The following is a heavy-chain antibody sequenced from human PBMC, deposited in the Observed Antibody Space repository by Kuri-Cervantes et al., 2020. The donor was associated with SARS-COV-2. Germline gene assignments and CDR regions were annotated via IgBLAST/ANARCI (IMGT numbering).Heavy chain of an antibody. CDR1: GGSLSDYY. CDR3: ARGQGIAVAGIIRPEGGDDAFDI. D-gene: IGHD6-19*01. V-gene: IGHV1-8*02. Sequence: ASVKVSCKISGGSLSDYYIHWVQQAPGKGLEWMGMVKTNSGNTLYAQIFQGRVTMTRDTSTSTVYLELSSLRSDDTAVYYCARGQGIAVAGIIRPEGGDDAFDIWGQGTMVTVSS. J-gene: IGHJ3*02. CDR2: VKTNSGNT.